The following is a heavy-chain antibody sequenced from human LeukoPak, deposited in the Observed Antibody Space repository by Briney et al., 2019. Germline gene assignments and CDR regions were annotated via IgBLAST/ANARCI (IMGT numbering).Heavy chain of an antibody. CDR3: VRDGGNYWFDP. J-gene: IGHJ5*02. Sequence: GGSLRLSCAASGFNFSHYAMSWVRQAPGKRLEWVSSVSGRGDYTSYADSVKGRFSISRDNSKNTLYLQMNSLRAEDTAVYYCVRDGGNYWFDPWGQGTLVTVSS. CDR1: GFNFSHYA. V-gene: IGHV3-23*01. CDR2: VSGRGDYT. D-gene: IGHD4-23*01.